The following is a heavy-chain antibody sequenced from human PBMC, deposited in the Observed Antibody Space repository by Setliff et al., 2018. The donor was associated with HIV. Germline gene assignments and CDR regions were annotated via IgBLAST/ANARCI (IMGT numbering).Heavy chain of an antibody. J-gene: IGHJ3*01. V-gene: IGHV3-23*01. CDR2: ISASGGST. CDR3: ARGQFRLRPDSLDL. D-gene: IGHD2-21*02. Sequence: GGSLRLSCAASGFAFSNYAMSWVRQAPGKGLEWVSIISASGGSTYYADSVKGRFTISRDDSKNTLYLQMNSLRAEDTAVYYCARGQFRLRPDSLDLWGRGTLVTVSS. CDR1: GFAFSNYA.